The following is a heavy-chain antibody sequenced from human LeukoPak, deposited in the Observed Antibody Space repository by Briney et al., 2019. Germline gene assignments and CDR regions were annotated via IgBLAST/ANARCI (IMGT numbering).Heavy chain of an antibody. J-gene: IGHJ4*02. Sequence: GASVKVSCKASGYTFTSYDINWVRQATGQGLEWMGWMNPNSGNTGYAQKFQGRVTITRNTSISTAYMELSSLRSEDTAVYYCAREEDYGDYLDCWGQGTLVTVSS. D-gene: IGHD4-17*01. V-gene: IGHV1-8*03. CDR2: MNPNSGNT. CDR1: GYTFTSYD. CDR3: AREEDYGDYLDC.